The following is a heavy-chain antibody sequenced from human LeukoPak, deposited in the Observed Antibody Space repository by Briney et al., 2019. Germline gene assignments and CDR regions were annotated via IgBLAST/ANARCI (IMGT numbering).Heavy chain of an antibody. CDR3: ARLAVARLVFIDD. J-gene: IGHJ4*02. V-gene: IGHV4-4*02. CDR1: GGAIRSINW. Sequence: SGTLSLTCAVPGGAIRSINWWGRVRQPPGKGLEWIGEIYHSGSTNYNPSLKSRVTISVDKSKNQFSLKLSSMTAADTAMCYCARLAVARLVFIDDGGQGTLVTVSS. CDR2: IYHSGST. D-gene: IGHD6-19*01.